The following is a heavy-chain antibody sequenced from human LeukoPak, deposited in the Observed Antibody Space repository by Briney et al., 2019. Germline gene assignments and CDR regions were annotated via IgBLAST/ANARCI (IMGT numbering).Heavy chain of an antibody. CDR1: GFRVNSDD. Sequence: GGSLRLSCAASGFRVNSDDINWVRQAPGKGLEWVANIKQDGSKKYYVDSVKGRFTISRDNAKNSLYLQMISLRAEDTAVYYCARVGGRYSPLGYWGQGTLVTVSS. CDR3: ARVGGRYSPLGY. V-gene: IGHV3-7*01. D-gene: IGHD3-16*02. CDR2: IKQDGSKK. J-gene: IGHJ4*02.